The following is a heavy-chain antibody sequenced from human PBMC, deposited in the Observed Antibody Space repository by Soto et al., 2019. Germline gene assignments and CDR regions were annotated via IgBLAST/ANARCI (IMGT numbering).Heavy chain of an antibody. D-gene: IGHD2-2*01. CDR2: ISYDGSNK. J-gene: IGHJ6*02. Sequence: GGSLRLSCAASGFTFSSYATHWVRQAPGKGLEWVAVISYDGSNKYYADSVKGRFTISRDNSKNTLYLQMNSLRAEDTAVYYCARGVAAEDIVVVPAASFHYYGMDVWGQGTTVTVSS. CDR3: ARGVAAEDIVVVPAASFHYYGMDV. V-gene: IGHV3-30-3*01. CDR1: GFTFSSYA.